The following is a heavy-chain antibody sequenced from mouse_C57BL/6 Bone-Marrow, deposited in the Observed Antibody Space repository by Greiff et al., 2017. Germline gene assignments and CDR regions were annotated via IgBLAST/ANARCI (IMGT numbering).Heavy chain of an antibody. CDR1: GYTFTDYN. D-gene: IGHD1-1*01. V-gene: IGHV1-22*01. CDR2: INPNNGGT. Sequence: EVQLQQSGPELVKPGASVKMSCKASGYTFTDYNMHWVKQSHGKSLEWIGYINPNNGGTSYNQKFKGKATLTVNKSSSTAYMELRSLTSEDSAVYYCARNLLLLRYLDYWGQGTTLTVYS. J-gene: IGHJ2*01. CDR3: ARNLLLLRYLDY.